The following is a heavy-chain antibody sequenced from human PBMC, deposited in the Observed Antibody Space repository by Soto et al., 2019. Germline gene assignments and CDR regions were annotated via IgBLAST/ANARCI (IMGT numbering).Heavy chain of an antibody. CDR2: ISGSDGST. CDR3: ARATMIGLLSS. V-gene: IGHV3-23*01. J-gene: IGHJ5*02. CDR1: GFTFSSYA. Sequence: PGGSLRLSCAASGFTFSSYAMNWVRQAPGKGLEWVSVISGSDGSTYYADSVKGRFTISRDNSKNTLNLQMNSLRAEDTAIYYCARATMIGLLSSWGQGTLVTVSS. D-gene: IGHD3-22*01.